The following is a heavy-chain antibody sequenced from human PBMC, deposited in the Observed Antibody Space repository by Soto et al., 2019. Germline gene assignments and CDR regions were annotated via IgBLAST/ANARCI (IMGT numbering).Heavy chain of an antibody. V-gene: IGHV4-59*01. Sequence: LSLTCTVSGGSISANYWSWIRQSPGKGLEWIGYISYRGRPNYNPSLKSRVNISIDTSKNQFSLKLSSMSAADTAIYYCARENYVGNWFDPWGQGTLVTVSS. CDR2: ISYRGRP. D-gene: IGHD3-10*02. J-gene: IGHJ5*02. CDR1: GGSISANY. CDR3: ARENYVGNWFDP.